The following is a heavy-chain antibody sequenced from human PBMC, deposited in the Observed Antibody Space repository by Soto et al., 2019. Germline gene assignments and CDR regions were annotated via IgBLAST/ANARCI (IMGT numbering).Heavy chain of an antibody. CDR2: IWYDGSNK. CDR3: ARDGKSKYYYDSSGYYLGY. V-gene: IGHV3-33*01. J-gene: IGHJ4*02. CDR1: GFTFSSYG. Sequence: AGGSPRLSCAASGFTFSSYGMHWVRQAPGKGLEWVAVIWYDGSNKYYADSVKGRFTISRDNSKNTLYMQMNSLRAEATAVYYCARDGKSKYYYDSSGYYLGYWGQGTLVTVSS. D-gene: IGHD3-22*01.